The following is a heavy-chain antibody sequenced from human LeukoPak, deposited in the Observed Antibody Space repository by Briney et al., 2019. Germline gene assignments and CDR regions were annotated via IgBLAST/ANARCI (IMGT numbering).Heavy chain of an antibody. Sequence: ASVKVSCKASGYTFSNYGISWVRQAPGLGLEWMGWTSYNGNTNYAQKFQDRVTMTTDTSTTTAYVELRSLESDDTAVYYCARHSGSGWQALGYWGQGTLVTVSS. D-gene: IGHD6-19*01. CDR1: GYTFSNYG. J-gene: IGHJ4*02. V-gene: IGHV1-18*04. CDR3: ARHSGSGWQALGY. CDR2: TSYNGNT.